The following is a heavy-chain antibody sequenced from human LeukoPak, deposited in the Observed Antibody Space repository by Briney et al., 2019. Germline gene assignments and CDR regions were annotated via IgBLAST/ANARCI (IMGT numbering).Heavy chain of an antibody. V-gene: IGHV4-39*01. CDR2: IYYSGST. CDR3: ARIAVALDY. CDR1: GGSISSSSCD. J-gene: IGHJ4*02. Sequence: SETLSLTCTASGGSISSSSCDWGWIRQPPGRGLEWIGSIYYSGSTSYNPSLKSRVTISVDTTKTQFSLKLSSVTAAATAVYSCARIAVALDYWGQGTLVTVSS. D-gene: IGHD6-19*01.